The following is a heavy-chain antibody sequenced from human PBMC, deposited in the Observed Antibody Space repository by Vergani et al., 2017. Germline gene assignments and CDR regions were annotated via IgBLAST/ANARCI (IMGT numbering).Heavy chain of an antibody. J-gene: IGHJ4*02. Sequence: QVQLVESGGGVVQPGRSLRLSCAASGFTFSSFVMHWVRQAPGKGLEWVAVISYDGSNKYYADSVKGRFTISRDNSKNTLYMQLKTLRAEDTGVYYCAKDYNIMGALHYWGQGTLVAVSS. CDR1: GFTFSSFV. D-gene: IGHD5-12*01. CDR2: ISYDGSNK. V-gene: IGHV3-30-3*02. CDR3: AKDYNIMGALHY.